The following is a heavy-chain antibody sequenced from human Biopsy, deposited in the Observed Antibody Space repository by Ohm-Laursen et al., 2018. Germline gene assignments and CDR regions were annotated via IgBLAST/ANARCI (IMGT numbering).Heavy chain of an antibody. D-gene: IGHD3-22*01. CDR2: VYYTGST. J-gene: IGHJ2*01. V-gene: IGHV4-59*01. CDR3: ARDRGYYSDRTVPGYFDL. Sequence: SETLSLTCLVSGDSISSYYWSWIRQPPGKGLQWIGYVYYTGSTDYNPSLQSRVTISVDTSKNHFSLRLRSVTPADTAIYYCARDRGYYSDRTVPGYFDLWGRGTRVTVSS. CDR1: GDSISSYY.